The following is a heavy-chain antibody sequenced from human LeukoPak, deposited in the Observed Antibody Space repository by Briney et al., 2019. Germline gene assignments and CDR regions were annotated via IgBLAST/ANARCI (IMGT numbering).Heavy chain of an antibody. CDR2: IKQDESEK. CDR3: ARDKIVGATKFDY. J-gene: IGHJ4*02. V-gene: IGHV3-7*01. CDR1: GFTFSDYW. D-gene: IGHD1-26*01. Sequence: GGSLRLSCVVSGFTFSDYWMSWVRQAPGKRLEWVANIKQDESEKHYVESVKGRFTISRDNARNSLYLHMNSLRAEDTALYYCARDKIVGATKFDYWGQGTQVTVSS.